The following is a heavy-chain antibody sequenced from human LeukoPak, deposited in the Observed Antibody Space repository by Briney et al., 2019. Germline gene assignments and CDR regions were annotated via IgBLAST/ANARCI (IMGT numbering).Heavy chain of an antibody. J-gene: IGHJ6*03. V-gene: IGHV4-34*01. Sequence: SETLSLTCAVYGGSFSGYYWSWIRQPPGKGLEWIGEINHSGSTNYNPSLKSRVTMSVDTSKNQFSLKLSSVTAADTAAYYCARDVGVPAAIPGFIIYYMDVWGKGTTVTVSS. CDR2: INHSGST. D-gene: IGHD2-2*01. CDR1: GGSFSGYY. CDR3: ARDVGVPAAIPGFIIYYMDV.